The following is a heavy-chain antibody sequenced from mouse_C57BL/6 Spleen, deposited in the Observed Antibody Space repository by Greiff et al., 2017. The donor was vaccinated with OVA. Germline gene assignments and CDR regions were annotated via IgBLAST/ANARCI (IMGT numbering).Heavy chain of an antibody. D-gene: IGHD4-1*01. J-gene: IGHJ1*03. CDR3: TRPANWDGYFDV. Sequence: VQLQQSGAELVRPGASVTLSCKASGYTFTDYEMHWVKQTPVHGLEWIGAIDPETGGTAYNQKFKGKAILTADKSSSTAYMELRSLTSEDSAVYYCTRPANWDGYFDVWGTGTTVTSPQ. V-gene: IGHV1-15*01. CDR1: GYTFTDYE. CDR2: IDPETGGT.